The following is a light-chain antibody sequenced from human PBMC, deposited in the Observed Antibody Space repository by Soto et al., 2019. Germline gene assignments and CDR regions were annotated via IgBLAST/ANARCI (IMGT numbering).Light chain of an antibody. J-gene: IGKJ4*01. CDR1: QSVSSN. Sequence: EIVMTQSPATLSVSPGERATLSCRASQSVSSNLAWYQQKPGQAPRLLIYGASTRATGIPARFSGSGSGTEFTLTISSLQSEDFAVYYCQQYNNWLRLTFGGGTKVEIK. V-gene: IGKV3-15*01. CDR2: GAS. CDR3: QQYNNWLRLT.